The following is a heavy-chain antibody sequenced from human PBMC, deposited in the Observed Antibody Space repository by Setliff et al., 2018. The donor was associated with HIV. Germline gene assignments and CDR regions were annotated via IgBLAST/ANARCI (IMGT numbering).Heavy chain of an antibody. V-gene: IGHV3-33*05. CDR2: IEHDGSKK. Sequence: GGSLRLSCAVSGFTFSTYGMHWVRQAPGKGLEWVTFIEHDGSKKFYADSVKGRFTISRDNAKNSLFLQMNSLRAEDTAVYYCARDIGIRIMVAASDAFDIWGQGTMVTVSS. J-gene: IGHJ3*02. D-gene: IGHD2-8*01. CDR3: ARDIGIRIMVAASDAFDI. CDR1: GFTFSTYG.